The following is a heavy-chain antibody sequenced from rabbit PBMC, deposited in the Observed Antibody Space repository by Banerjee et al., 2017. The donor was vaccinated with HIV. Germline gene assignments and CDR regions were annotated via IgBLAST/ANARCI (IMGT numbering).Heavy chain of an antibody. Sequence: QEQLEESGGGLVKPEGSLTLTCTASGFSFSNKAVMCWVRQAPGKGLEWIACINAVTGKAVYASWAKGRFTISKTSSTTVTLQMTSLTAADTATYFCARDSASSFSSYGMDLWGPGTLVTVS. CDR1: GFSFSNKAV. CDR2: INAVTGKA. J-gene: IGHJ6*01. CDR3: ARDSASSFSSYGMDL. V-gene: IGHV1S45*01. D-gene: IGHD8-1*01.